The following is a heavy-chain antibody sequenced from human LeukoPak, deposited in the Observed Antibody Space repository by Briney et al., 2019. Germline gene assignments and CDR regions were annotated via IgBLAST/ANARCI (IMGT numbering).Heavy chain of an antibody. Sequence: ASVKVSCKASGYTFTSYGISWVRQAPGQGLEWMGWISAYNGNTNYAQKLQGRVTMTTDTSTSTAYMELRSPRSDDTAVYYCARDLEGAGWLRTYYYYYGMDVWGQGTTVTVSS. CDR2: ISAYNGNT. J-gene: IGHJ6*02. D-gene: IGHD1-26*01. CDR1: GYTFTSYG. V-gene: IGHV1-18*01. CDR3: ARDLEGAGWLRTYYYYYGMDV.